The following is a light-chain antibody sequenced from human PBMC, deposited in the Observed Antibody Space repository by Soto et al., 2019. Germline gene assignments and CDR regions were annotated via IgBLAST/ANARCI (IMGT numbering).Light chain of an antibody. J-gene: IGLJ1*01. CDR1: SSDVGSYNL. Sequence: QSVLTQPASVSGSPGQSITISCTGTSSDVGSYNLVSWYQQHPGKAPKLMIYEVSKRPSGVSNRFSGSKSGNTASLTISGLQAEDEADYYCCSYAGSSTPHNVFGTGTKLTVL. CDR2: EVS. CDR3: CSYAGSSTPHNV. V-gene: IGLV2-23*02.